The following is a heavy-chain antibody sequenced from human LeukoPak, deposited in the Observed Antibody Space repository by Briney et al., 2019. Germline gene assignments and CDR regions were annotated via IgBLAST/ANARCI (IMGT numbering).Heavy chain of an antibody. J-gene: IGHJ4*02. CDR2: IYSDGST. V-gene: IGHV3-53*01. Sequence: QTGGSLRLSCAASGFIVSSNYMSWVRQAPGKGLEWVSVIYSDGSTYYADSVKDRFIISRNNSKDTLFLQMNSLRVEDTAVYYCANTGSYSLYWGQGTLVTVSS. CDR1: GFIVSSNY. D-gene: IGHD1-1*01. CDR3: ANTGSYSLY.